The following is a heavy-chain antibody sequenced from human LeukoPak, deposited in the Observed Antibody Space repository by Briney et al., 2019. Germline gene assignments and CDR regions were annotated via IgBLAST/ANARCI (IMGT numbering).Heavy chain of an antibody. J-gene: IGHJ5*02. CDR1: GFTFSSTW. CDR3: ARAYSGNYYNWFDP. V-gene: IGHV3-74*01. Sequence: GGSLRLSCAASGFTFSSTWMHWVRHAPGKGLVWVSRINSDGTSTIYADSVKGRFTISRDNAKNTLYLQMNILRAEDTAVYYCARAYSGNYYNWFDPWGQGTLVTVSS. CDR2: INSDGTST. D-gene: IGHD1-26*01.